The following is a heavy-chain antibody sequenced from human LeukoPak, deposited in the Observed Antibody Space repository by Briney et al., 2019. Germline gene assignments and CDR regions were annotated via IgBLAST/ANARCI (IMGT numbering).Heavy chain of an antibody. Sequence: GGSLRLSCVASGFTFSSYGMHWVRQAPGKGLEWVAFISSDGNKNYYEDSVKGRFTISRDNSKNTLYLQMNSLRAEDTAVYYCAKDDGSGSHWGQGTLVTVSS. V-gene: IGHV3-30*18. CDR3: AKDDGSGSH. D-gene: IGHD3-10*01. CDR2: ISSDGNKN. CDR1: GFTFSSYG. J-gene: IGHJ4*02.